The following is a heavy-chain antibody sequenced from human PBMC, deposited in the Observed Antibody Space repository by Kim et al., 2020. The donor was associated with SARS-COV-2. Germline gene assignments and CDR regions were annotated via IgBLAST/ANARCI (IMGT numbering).Heavy chain of an antibody. D-gene: IGHD6-19*01. J-gene: IGHJ5*02. V-gene: IGHV3-21*01. CDR3: ARRLGSGWGRGWFDP. Sequence: GGSLRLSCAASGFTFSSYSMNWVRQAPGKGLEWVSSISSSSSYIYYADSVKGRFTISRDNAKNSLYLQMNSLRAEDTAVYYCARRLGSGWGRGWFDPWGQGTLVTVSS. CDR1: GFTFSSYS. CDR2: ISSSSSYI.